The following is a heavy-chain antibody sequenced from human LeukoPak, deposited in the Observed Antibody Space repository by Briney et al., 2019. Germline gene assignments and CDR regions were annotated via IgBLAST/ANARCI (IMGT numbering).Heavy chain of an antibody. Sequence: ASVKVSCKASGYTFTSYDINWVRQATGQGLEWMGWMNPNSGNTGYAQKFQGRVTMTRNTSISTAYMELSSLRSEDTAVYYCARWGGHCTSGLCYYFDCWGQGTLVTVSS. CDR1: GYTFTSYD. V-gene: IGHV1-8*01. CDR2: MNPNSGNT. CDR3: ARWGGHCTSGLCYYFDC. D-gene: IGHD2-8*01. J-gene: IGHJ4*02.